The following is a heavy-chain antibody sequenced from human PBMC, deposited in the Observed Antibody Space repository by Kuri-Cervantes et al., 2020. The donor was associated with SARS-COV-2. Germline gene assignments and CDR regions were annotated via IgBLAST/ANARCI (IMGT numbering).Heavy chain of an antibody. D-gene: IGHD1-26*01. CDR1: GYTLTELS. Sequence: ASVKVSCKVSGYTLTELSMHWVRQAPGKGLEWMGGFDAEDGETIYAQKLQGRVTMTRDTSTNTAYMELSSLRSEDTAVYYCARVGYGGGYFGFDYWGQGTMVTVSS. J-gene: IGHJ4*03. CDR2: FDAEDGET. CDR3: ARVGYGGGYFGFDY. V-gene: IGHV1-24*01.